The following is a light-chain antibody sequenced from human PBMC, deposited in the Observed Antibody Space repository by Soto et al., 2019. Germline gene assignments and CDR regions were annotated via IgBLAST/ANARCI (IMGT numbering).Light chain of an antibody. CDR3: SSYTSTTAYI. Sequence: QSVLTQPASVSGSPGQSITISCTGTSSDVGGYNYVSWYQQHPGDAPKLMIYHVSNRPSGVSNRFSGSKSGNTASLTISGLQVEDEADYYCSSYTSTTAYIFGTGTKVTVL. CDR1: SSDVGGYNY. CDR2: HVS. V-gene: IGLV2-14*03. J-gene: IGLJ1*01.